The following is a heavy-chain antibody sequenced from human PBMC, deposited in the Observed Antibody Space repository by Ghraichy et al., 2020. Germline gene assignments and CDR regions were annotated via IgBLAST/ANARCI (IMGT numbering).Heavy chain of an antibody. CDR3: ARDFVWGPLGGGGSRICSSTSCDIWGRYYGMDV. Sequence: GESLNISCAASGFTFSDYYMSWIRQAPGKGLEWVSYISSSGSTIYYADSVKGRFTISRDNAKNSLYLQMNSLRAEDTAVYYCARDFVWGPLGGGGSRICSSTSCDIWGRYYGMDVWGQGTTVTVSS. J-gene: IGHJ6*02. CDR2: ISSSGSTI. V-gene: IGHV3-11*01. D-gene: IGHD2-2*01. CDR1: GFTFSDYY.